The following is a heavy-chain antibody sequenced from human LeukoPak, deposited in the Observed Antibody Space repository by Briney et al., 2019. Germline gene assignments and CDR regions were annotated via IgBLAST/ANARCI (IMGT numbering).Heavy chain of an antibody. V-gene: IGHV3-48*04. CDR3: ARERSSGYYYVGGIDY. D-gene: IGHD3-22*01. CDR1: GFTFSSYS. CDR2: ISSSSSTI. J-gene: IGHJ4*02. Sequence: GGSLRLSCAASGFTFSSYSMNWVRQAPGKGLEWVSYISSSSSTIYYADSVKGRFTISRDNAKNSLYLQMNSLRAEDTAVYYCARERSSGYYYVGGIDYWGQGTLVTVSS.